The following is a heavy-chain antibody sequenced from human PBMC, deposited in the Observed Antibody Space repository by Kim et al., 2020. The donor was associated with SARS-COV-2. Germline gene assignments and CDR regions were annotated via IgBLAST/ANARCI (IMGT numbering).Heavy chain of an antibody. Sequence: GGSLRLSCAASGFTFSSYAMSWVRQAPGKGLEWVSAISGSGGSTYYADSVKGRFTISRDNSKNTLYLQMNSLRAEDTAVYYCAKVRARVLGYYYYGMDVWGQGPTVTVSS. V-gene: IGHV3-23*01. CDR1: GFTFSSYA. D-gene: IGHD2-8*02. J-gene: IGHJ6*02. CDR3: AKVRARVLGYYYYGMDV. CDR2: ISGSGGST.